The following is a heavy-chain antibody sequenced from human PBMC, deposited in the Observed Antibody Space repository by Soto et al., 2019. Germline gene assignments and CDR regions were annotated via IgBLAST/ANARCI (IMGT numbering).Heavy chain of an antibody. J-gene: IGHJ5*02. CDR3: ARAYNGWGGNNWFDP. CDR2: INPSGGST. Sequence: GASVKVSCKASGYTFTSYYMQWVRQAPGQGLEWMGIINPSGGSTSYAQKFQGRVTMTRDTSTSTVYMELSSLRSEDTAVYYCARAYNGWGGNNWFDPWGQGTLVTVSS. V-gene: IGHV1-46*03. D-gene: IGHD2-15*01. CDR1: GYTFTSYY.